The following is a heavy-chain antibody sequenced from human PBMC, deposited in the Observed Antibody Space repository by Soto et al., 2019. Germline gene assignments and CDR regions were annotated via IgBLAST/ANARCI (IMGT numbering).Heavy chain of an antibody. CDR3: ARGSPIQLFVGMDV. CDR1: GYTFIGYS. CDR2: IYPGDSDT. Sequence: GXSVKVSCKASGYTFIGYSIQWVRQAPVQGLEWMGIIYPGDSDTRYSPSFQGQVTISADKSISTAYLQWSSLKASDTAMYYCARGSPIQLFVGMDVWGQGTTVTVSS. V-gene: IGHV5-51*03. D-gene: IGHD5-18*01. J-gene: IGHJ6*02.